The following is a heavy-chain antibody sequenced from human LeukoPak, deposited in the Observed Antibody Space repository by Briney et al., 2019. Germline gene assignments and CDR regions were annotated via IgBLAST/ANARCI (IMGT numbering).Heavy chain of an antibody. CDR2: ISSGGTYK. D-gene: IGHD4-17*01. CDR3: ARPTTVTTISADAFDI. CDR1: GFTFSDYT. V-gene: IGHV3-21*01. Sequence: GGSLRLSCAASGFTFSDYTMNWVRQAPGKGLEWVSSISSGGTYKYYADSVKGRFTISRDNAQNSMYLQMNSLRAEDSSVYYCARPTTVTTISADAFDIWGQGTMVTVSS. J-gene: IGHJ3*02.